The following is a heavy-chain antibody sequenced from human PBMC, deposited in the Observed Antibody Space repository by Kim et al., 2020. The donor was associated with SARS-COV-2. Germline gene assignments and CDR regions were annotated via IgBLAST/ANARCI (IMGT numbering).Heavy chain of an antibody. Sequence: ASVKVSCKASGYTFTSYAMHWVRQAPGQRLEWMGWINAGNGNTKYSQKFQGRVTITRDTSASTAYMELSSLRSEDTAVYYCARAEVGGMVRGVIWGGNYYCYGMDVWGQGTTVTVSS. CDR2: INAGNGNT. CDR1: GYTFTSYA. D-gene: IGHD3-10*01. J-gene: IGHJ6*02. CDR3: ARAEVGGMVRGVIWGGNYYCYGMDV. V-gene: IGHV1-3*01.